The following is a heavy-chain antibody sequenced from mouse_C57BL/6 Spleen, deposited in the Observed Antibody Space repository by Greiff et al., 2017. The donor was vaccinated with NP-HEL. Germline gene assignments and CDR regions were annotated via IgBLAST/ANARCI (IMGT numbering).Heavy chain of an antibody. CDR3: ARDGITTVVAPYAMDY. Sequence: VQLQQPGAELVKPGASVKLSCKASGYTFTSYWMHWVKQRPGQGLEWIGMIHPNSGSTNYNEKFKSKATLTVDKSSSTAYMQLSSLTSEDSAVYYCARDGITTVVAPYAMDYWGQGTSVTVSS. D-gene: IGHD1-1*01. V-gene: IGHV1-64*01. CDR1: GYTFTSYW. J-gene: IGHJ4*01. CDR2: IHPNSGST.